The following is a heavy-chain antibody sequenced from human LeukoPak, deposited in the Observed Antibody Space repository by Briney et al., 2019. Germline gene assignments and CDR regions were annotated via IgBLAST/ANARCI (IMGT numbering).Heavy chain of an antibody. CDR2: MNPISGNA. D-gene: IGHD4/OR15-4a*01. J-gene: IGHJ6*03. CDR3: ARGPCCYYYYMDV. Sequence: ASVKVSCKASGYTFTGYYMHWVRQAPGQGLEWMGWMNPISGNAGYAQKFQGRVTMTRATSITTAYMELSSLTSEDTAVYYCARGPCCYYYYMDVWAKGTTVTISS. V-gene: IGHV1-8*02. CDR1: GYTFTGYY.